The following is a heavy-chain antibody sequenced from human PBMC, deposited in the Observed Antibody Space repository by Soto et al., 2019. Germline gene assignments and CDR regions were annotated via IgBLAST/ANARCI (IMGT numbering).Heavy chain of an antibody. J-gene: IGHJ4*02. Sequence: GGSLRRSCAASGFTFTTYSMTLVRQGPGKGLECVSAVSGNGSPYYADSVKGRFTVSRDNSENTLFLQMRSLTVEDTAVYYCAWEYCTGPSLCPFAYWAQGTMVTFSS. CDR1: GFTFTTYS. D-gene: IGHD2-8*02. V-gene: IGHV3-23*05. CDR3: AWEYCTGPSLCPFAY. CDR2: VSGNGSP.